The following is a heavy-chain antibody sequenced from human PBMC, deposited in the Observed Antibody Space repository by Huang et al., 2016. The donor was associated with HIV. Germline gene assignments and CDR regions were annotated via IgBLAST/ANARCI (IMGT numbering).Heavy chain of an antibody. CDR1: GYTFNIYG. Sequence: QVHLVQSGAEVKKPGASVRVSCKASGYTFNIYGISWVRQAPGQGLEWMGWISAHNGKTKSAQRLQGRLTMTTETSTNTVFMELRSLRSDDTAFYYCAGGREYCSGGSCFQGRYFDYWGQGTLVTVSS. J-gene: IGHJ4*02. CDR2: ISAHNGKT. V-gene: IGHV1-18*01. CDR3: AGGREYCSGGSCFQGRYFDY. D-gene: IGHD2-15*01.